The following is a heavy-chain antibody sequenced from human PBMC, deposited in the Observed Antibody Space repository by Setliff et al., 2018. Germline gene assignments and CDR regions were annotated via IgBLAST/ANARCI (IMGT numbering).Heavy chain of an antibody. V-gene: IGHV3-48*01. J-gene: IGHJ4*02. D-gene: IGHD2-15*01. CDR3: ARTCSGSGCYAGLES. CDR2: ISSATKST. Sequence: GGSLRLSCAASGFSFNVYSIMWVRQVPGKGLEWVSFISSATKSTYYADSVKGRFTISRDNAQNSLYLQMNSLRVEDTAVYYCARTCSGSGCYAGLESWGQGTPVTVSS. CDR1: GFSFNVYS.